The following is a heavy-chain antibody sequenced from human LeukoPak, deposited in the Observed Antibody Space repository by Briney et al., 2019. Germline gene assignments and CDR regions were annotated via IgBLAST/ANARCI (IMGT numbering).Heavy chain of an antibody. V-gene: IGHV5-51*01. CDR1: GYSFSSYW. Sequence: GESLKISCKGSGYSFSSYWIAWVRQMPGKGLEWMGIIYPGDSDTRYSPSFQGQVTISADKSISTAYLQWSNLKASDTAMYYCARGGYCSSASCYYFDHWGQGTLVTVSS. CDR3: ARGGYCSSASCYYFDH. J-gene: IGHJ4*02. D-gene: IGHD2-2*01. CDR2: IYPGDSDT.